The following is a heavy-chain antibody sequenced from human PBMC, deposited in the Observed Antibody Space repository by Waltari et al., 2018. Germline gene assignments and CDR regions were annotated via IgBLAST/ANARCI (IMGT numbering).Heavy chain of an antibody. V-gene: IGHV3-21*06. D-gene: IGHD7-27*01. Sequence: EVQLVESGGGTVKPGGSLRRSWAASGFVCIDLNMIWVRQAPGKGLEWVSFISRSGSNIYYADSVKGRFTISRDNDKNTLFLQMDSLTAEDTAVYYCARDVGLGKPDYWGQGTLVTVSS. CDR2: ISRSGSNI. CDR1: GFVCIDLN. CDR3: ARDVGLGKPDY. J-gene: IGHJ4*02.